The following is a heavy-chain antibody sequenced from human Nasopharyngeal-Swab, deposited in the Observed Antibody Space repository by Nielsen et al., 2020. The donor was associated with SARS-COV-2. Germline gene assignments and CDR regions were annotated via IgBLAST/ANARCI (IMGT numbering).Heavy chain of an antibody. CDR3: AREILRFLEWLLPDAFDI. CDR2: IIPILGIA. CDR1: GGTFSSYA. J-gene: IGHJ3*02. D-gene: IGHD3-3*01. V-gene: IGHV1-69*10. Sequence: VKVSCKASGGTFSSYAISWARQAPGQGLEWMGGIIPILGIANYAQKFQGRVTITADKSTSTAYMELSSLRSEDTAVYYCAREILRFLEWLLPDAFDIWGQGTMVTVSS.